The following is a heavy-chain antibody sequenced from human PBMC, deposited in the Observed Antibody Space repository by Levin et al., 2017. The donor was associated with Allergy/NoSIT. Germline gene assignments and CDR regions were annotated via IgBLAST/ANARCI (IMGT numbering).Heavy chain of an antibody. CDR3: AKGISIFVPGMDV. CDR2: ANPDGTVL. Sequence: LSLTCAASGFTFSKFWMHWVRQGPGKGLVWVSRANPDGTVLTYGDSVQGRFIISRDNARNSLTLEMNDLRAEDTAVYYCAKGISIFVPGMDVWGQGTTVIVSS. J-gene: IGHJ6*02. CDR1: GFTFSKFW. D-gene: IGHD3-10*02. V-gene: IGHV3-74*01.